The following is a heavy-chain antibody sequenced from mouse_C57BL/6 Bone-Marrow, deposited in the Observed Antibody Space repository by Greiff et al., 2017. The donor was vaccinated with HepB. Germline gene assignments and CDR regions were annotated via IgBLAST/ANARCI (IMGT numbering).Heavy chain of an antibody. CDR1: GFNIKDDD. CDR3: TDGYYVFAY. V-gene: IGHV14-4*01. CDR2: IDPENGDT. J-gene: IGHJ3*01. D-gene: IGHD2-3*01. Sequence: EVQLQQSGAELVRPGASVKLSCTASGFNIKDDDMHWVKQRPEQGLEWIGWIDPENGDTEYASNFPGKGTIQAETDSNTTFMQLSSLTSEDTAVYYCTDGYYVFAYWGKGTLVTVSA.